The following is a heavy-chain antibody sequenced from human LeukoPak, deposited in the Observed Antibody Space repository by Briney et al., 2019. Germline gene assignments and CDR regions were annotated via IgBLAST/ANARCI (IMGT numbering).Heavy chain of an antibody. CDR2: IYHSGST. Sequence: GSLRLSCAASGFTFSSYWMNWVRQPPGKGLEWIGEIYHSGSTNYNPSLKSRVTISVDKSKNQSSLKLSSVTAADTAVYYCARAYYDYVWGTYRQAYYFDYWGQGTLVTVSS. CDR3: ARAYYDYVWGTYRQAYYFDY. D-gene: IGHD3-16*02. CDR1: GFTFSSYW. J-gene: IGHJ4*02. V-gene: IGHV4-4*02.